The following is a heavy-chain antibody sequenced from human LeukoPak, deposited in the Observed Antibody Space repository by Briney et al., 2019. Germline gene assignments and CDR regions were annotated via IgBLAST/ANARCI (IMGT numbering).Heavy chain of an antibody. CDR1: GGSISSSSHY. Sequence: SETLSLTCTASGGSISSSSHYWGWIRQPPGKGLEWIASIYKTGSTFYNPSLKSRVTISVDTSKNQFSLNLRSVTAADTAVYYCARGRGAEDYWGQGTLVTVSS. J-gene: IGHJ4*02. V-gene: IGHV4-39*01. D-gene: IGHD3-10*01. CDR2: IYKTGST. CDR3: ARGRGAEDY.